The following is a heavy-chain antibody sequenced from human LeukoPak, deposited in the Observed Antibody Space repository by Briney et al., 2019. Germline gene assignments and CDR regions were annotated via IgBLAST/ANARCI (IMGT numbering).Heavy chain of an antibody. V-gene: IGHV1-69*13. CDR1: GGTFSSYA. D-gene: IGHD3-22*01. CDR3: ASDGVRYYYDSSGWRYYFDY. CDR2: ITPIFGTA. J-gene: IGHJ4*02. Sequence: ASVKVSCKASGGTFSSYAISWVRQAPGQGLEWMGGITPIFGTANYAQKFQGRVTITADESTSTAYMELSSLRSEDTAVYYCASDGVRYYYDSSGWRYYFDYWGQGTLVTVSS.